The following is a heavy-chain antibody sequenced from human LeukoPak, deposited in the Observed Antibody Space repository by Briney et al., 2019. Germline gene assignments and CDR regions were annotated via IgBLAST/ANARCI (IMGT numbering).Heavy chain of an antibody. CDR3: AAFSKYSNFDY. CDR1: GYSISSGYY. CDR2: IYHSGST. D-gene: IGHD2/OR15-2a*01. J-gene: IGHJ4*02. V-gene: IGHV4-38-2*02. Sequence: SETLSLTCTVSGYSISSGYYWGWIRQPPGKGLEWIGSIYHSGSTYYNPSLKSRVTISVDTSKNQFSLKLSSVTAADTAVYYCAAFSKYSNFDYWGQGTLVTVSS.